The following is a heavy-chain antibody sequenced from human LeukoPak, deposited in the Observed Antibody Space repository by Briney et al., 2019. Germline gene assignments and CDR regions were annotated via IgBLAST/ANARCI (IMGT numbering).Heavy chain of an antibody. J-gene: IGHJ4*02. D-gene: IGHD2-15*01. Sequence: GGSLILSCAASGFTFDDYAMHWVRQAPGKGLEWVSLINGDGGSTYYADSVKGRFTISRDNSKNSLYLQMNSLRAEDTAFYYCAKDKYCSGGRCYSPFDYWGQGTLVTVSS. CDR1: GFTFDDYA. CDR2: INGDGGST. CDR3: AKDKYCSGGRCYSPFDY. V-gene: IGHV3-43*02.